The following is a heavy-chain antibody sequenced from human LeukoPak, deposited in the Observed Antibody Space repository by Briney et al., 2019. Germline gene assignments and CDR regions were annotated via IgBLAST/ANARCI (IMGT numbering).Heavy chain of an antibody. J-gene: IGHJ5*02. Sequence: GASVKVSCKASGYTFTSYGISWVRQAPGQGLEWMGWISAYNGNTNYAQKLQGRVTMTTDTSTSTAYMELRSLRSDDTAVYYCARARSRLGYCSSTSCPNWFDPWGQGTLVTVSS. V-gene: IGHV1-18*01. CDR3: ARARSRLGYCSSTSCPNWFDP. D-gene: IGHD2-2*01. CDR1: GYTFTSYG. CDR2: ISAYNGNT.